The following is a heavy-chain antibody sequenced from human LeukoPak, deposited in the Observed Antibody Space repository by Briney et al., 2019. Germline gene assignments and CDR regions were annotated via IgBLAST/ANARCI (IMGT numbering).Heavy chain of an antibody. Sequence: PGGSLRLSCAASGFTFSSYSMNWVRQAPGKGLEWVSYISSSSSTIYYADSVKGRFTISRDNAKNSLYLQMNSLRAEDTAVYYCAKESYTAVAGNFDYWGQGTLVTVSS. V-gene: IGHV3-48*01. CDR3: AKESYTAVAGNFDY. J-gene: IGHJ4*02. CDR2: ISSSSSTI. D-gene: IGHD6-19*01. CDR1: GFTFSSYS.